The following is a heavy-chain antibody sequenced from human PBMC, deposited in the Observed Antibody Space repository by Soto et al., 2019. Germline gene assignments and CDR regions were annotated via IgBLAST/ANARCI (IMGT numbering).Heavy chain of an antibody. V-gene: IGHV3-74*01. D-gene: IGHD3-3*01. CDR3: ARGTI. CDR1: GFTFRRYW. Sequence: EVQVVESGGGLVQPGGSLGPSCVVSGFTFRRYWLHWALEAPGKGLGCVSWFNGDGSRTENADSVKGRFTISRDNAKNMLYLQMNSLRDEDTAVYYCARGTIRGQGTMVTVSS. CDR2: FNGDGSRT. J-gene: IGHJ4*02.